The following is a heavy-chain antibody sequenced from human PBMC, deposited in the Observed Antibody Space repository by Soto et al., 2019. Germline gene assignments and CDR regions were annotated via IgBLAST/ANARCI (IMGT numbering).Heavy chain of an antibody. V-gene: IGHV3-23*01. Sequence: EVQLLESGGGLVQPGGSLRLSCAASGFTFSSYAMSWVRQAPGKGLEWVSAISGSGGSTYYADSVKGRFTISRDNSKNTLYLQMNSLRAEDTAVYYCAKVTQQGLVRYYYYGMDVWGQGTTVTVSS. CDR2: ISGSGGST. J-gene: IGHJ6*02. CDR1: GFTFSSYA. CDR3: AKVTQQGLVRYYYYGMDV. D-gene: IGHD6-19*01.